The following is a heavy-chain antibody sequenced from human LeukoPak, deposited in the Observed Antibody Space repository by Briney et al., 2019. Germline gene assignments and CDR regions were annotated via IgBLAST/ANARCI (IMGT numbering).Heavy chain of an antibody. V-gene: IGHV3-64*01. CDR1: GFTFSSYA. Sequence: GGSLRLSCAASGFTFSSYAMHWVRQAPGKGLEYVSAISSNGGSTYYANSVKGRFTISRDNSKNTLYLQMGSLRAEDMAVYYCAREGSEQWLVPLLYDWYFDLWGRGTLVTVSS. D-gene: IGHD6-19*01. CDR2: ISSNGGST. CDR3: AREGSEQWLVPLLYDWYFDL. J-gene: IGHJ2*01.